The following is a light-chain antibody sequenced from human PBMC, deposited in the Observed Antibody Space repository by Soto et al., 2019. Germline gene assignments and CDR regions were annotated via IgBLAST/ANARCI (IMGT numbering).Light chain of an antibody. CDR1: SSDVGAYDF. CDR2: EVR. V-gene: IGLV2-14*03. Sequence: QSALTQPASVSGSPGQSITISCTGTSSDVGAYDFVSWYQQHPDKAPKLMIYEVRGRPSGVSNRFSGSKSCNTATLTISGLQAEDEADYYCSSHTTSNTRVFGTGTKLTVL. J-gene: IGLJ1*01. CDR3: SSHTTSNTRV.